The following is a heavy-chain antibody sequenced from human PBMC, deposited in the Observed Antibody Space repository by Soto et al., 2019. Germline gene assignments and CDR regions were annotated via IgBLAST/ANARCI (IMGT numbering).Heavy chain of an antibody. D-gene: IGHD6-19*01. Sequence: QVQLVQSGAEVKKPGASVKVSCKASGYTFTTYAIHWVRQAPGQRLEWMGWINAGNGNTKYSQKFQGRVTITSDTSASTAYMELSSRRSEDTAVYYCATIAVVGWWGQGTLVTVSS. CDR1: GYTFTTYA. J-gene: IGHJ4*02. V-gene: IGHV1-3*01. CDR3: ATIAVVGW. CDR2: INAGNGNT.